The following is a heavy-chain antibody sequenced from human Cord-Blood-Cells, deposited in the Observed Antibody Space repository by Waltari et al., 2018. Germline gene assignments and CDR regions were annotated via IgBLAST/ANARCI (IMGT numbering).Heavy chain of an antibody. J-gene: IGHJ4*02. CDR1: GGSFTGYY. V-gene: IGHV4-34*01. CDR2: TNQSEST. Sequence: QVKLQQWGAGLLKPSETLSLTCADHGGSFTGYYWSWIRQPPGKGLEWIGETNQSESTNYNPSLKSRVTISVDTSKNQFSLKLSSVTAADTAVYYCARMVSVRGVIFDYWGQGTLVTVSS. CDR3: ARMVSVRGVIFDY. D-gene: IGHD3-10*01.